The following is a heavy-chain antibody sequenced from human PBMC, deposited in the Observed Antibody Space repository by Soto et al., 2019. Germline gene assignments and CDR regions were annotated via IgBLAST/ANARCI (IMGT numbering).Heavy chain of an antibody. CDR1: GFTFSSYS. V-gene: IGHV3-48*01. CDR3: ARRGGISFDY. Sequence: EVQLVESGGGLVQPGGSLRLSCAASGFTFSSYSMNWVRQAPGKGLEWVSYISSGSSTIYYADSVKGRFTISRDNAKNSLYLQMNSLRAEDTAAYYCARRGGISFDYWGQGTLVTVSS. CDR2: ISSGSSTI. J-gene: IGHJ4*02.